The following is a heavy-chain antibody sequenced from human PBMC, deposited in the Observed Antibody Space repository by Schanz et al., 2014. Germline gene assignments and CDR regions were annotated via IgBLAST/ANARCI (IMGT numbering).Heavy chain of an antibody. Sequence: VQLVQSGAEVKRPGASVRVSCKASGYTFTSYDFNWVRQAPGQGLEWLGRIMPLRGIGNNAWKFQDRLTITADKSMNITYMELSSLGTEDTAVYYCTRLRRADPSGFDVWGQGTTVTVS. CDR3: TRLRRADPSGFDV. J-gene: IGHJ6*02. V-gene: IGHV1-69*09. D-gene: IGHD6-19*01. CDR2: IMPLRGIG. CDR1: GYTFTSYD.